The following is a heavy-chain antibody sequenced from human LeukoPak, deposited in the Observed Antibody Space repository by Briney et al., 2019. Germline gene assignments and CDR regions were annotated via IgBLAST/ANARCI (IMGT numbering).Heavy chain of an antibody. Sequence: GGSLRLSCAASGFTFSSYTMSWVCQALGKGLEWVSTITTSDGNTYYADSVKGRFTVSRDNSKNTLFLQMNSLRAEDTAVYYCAKDGGLWVSAHWGDPWGRGTLVTVSS. CDR2: ITTSDGNT. CDR3: AKDGGLWVSAHWGDP. D-gene: IGHD7-27*01. V-gene: IGHV3-23*01. CDR1: GFTFSSYT. J-gene: IGHJ5*02.